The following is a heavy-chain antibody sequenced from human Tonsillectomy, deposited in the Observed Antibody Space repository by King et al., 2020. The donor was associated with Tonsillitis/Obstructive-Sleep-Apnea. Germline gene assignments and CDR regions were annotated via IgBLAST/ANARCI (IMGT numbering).Heavy chain of an antibody. J-gene: IGHJ3*02. CDR3: ARDFVVGAWERTASDI. CDR2: INWNGGST. D-gene: IGHD1-26*01. CDR1: GFTFDDYG. V-gene: IGHV3-20*04. Sequence: VQLVESGGGVIRPGGSLRLSCAASGFTFDDYGMSWVRQAPGKGPEWVSGINWNGGSTGYADSVKGRFTISRDNAKNSLYLQMNSLRVEDTALYYCARDFVVGAWERTASDIWGQGTMVTVSS.